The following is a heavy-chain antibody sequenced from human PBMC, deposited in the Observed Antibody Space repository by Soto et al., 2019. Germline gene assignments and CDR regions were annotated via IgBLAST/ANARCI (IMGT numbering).Heavy chain of an antibody. CDR3: ASAMIVVGSSYYYYGMDV. D-gene: IGHD3-22*01. Sequence: GESLKISCKGSGYSFTSYWISWVRQMPGKGLEWMGRIDPSDSYTNYSPSFQGHVTISADKSISTAYLQWSSLKASDTAMYYCASAMIVVGSSYYYYGMDVWGQGTTVTVS. CDR1: GYSFTSYW. V-gene: IGHV5-10-1*01. J-gene: IGHJ6*02. CDR2: IDPSDSYT.